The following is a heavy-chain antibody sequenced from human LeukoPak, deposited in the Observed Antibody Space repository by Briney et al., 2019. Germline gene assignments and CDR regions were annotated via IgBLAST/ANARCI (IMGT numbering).Heavy chain of an antibody. CDR1: GGSISSSSYY. CDR2: IYYSGST. J-gene: IGHJ4*02. D-gene: IGHD6-19*01. V-gene: IGHV4-39*01. Sequence: KPSETLSLTCTVSGGSISSSSYYWGWIRQPPGKGLEWIGSIYYSGSTYYNPSLKSRVTISVDASKNQFSLKLSSVTAADTAVYYCARRGMAVAGAFDYWGQGTPVTVSS. CDR3: ARRGMAVAGAFDY.